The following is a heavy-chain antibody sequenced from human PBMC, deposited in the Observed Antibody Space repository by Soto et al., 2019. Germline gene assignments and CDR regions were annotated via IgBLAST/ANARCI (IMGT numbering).Heavy chain of an antibody. CDR1: GLSVVGSY. CDR2: VYPDDNT. D-gene: IGHD3-3*01. CDR3: ARLPGAFYYDNGDYDFLDY. V-gene: IGHV3-53*01. Sequence: PGGSLRLSCAASGLSVVGSYMNWFRQSEQKGLEWISVVYPDDNTYYAESVRGRVTISRDRSKNTVSLQMNSLRAEDTAVYYCARLPGAFYYDNGDYDFLDYWGQGTLVTVSS. J-gene: IGHJ4*02.